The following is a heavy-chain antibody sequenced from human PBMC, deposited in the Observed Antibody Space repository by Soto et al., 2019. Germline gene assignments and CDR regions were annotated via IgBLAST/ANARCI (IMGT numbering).Heavy chain of an antibody. Sequence: SETLSLTSTVSGCSISSSGYYWAWIRQPPGKGLEWIGSIYYSGYTYYNPSLKSRVTISVDTSKNQFSLKLSSVTAADTAVYYCARHNGPLYVGYYYDMDVWGQGTTVT. D-gene: IGHD3-16*01. CDR1: GCSISSSGYY. CDR2: IYYSGYT. J-gene: IGHJ6*02. V-gene: IGHV4-39*01. CDR3: ARHNGPLYVGYYYDMDV.